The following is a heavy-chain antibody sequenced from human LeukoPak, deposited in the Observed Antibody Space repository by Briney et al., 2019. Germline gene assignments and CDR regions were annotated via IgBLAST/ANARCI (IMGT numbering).Heavy chain of an antibody. J-gene: IGHJ4*02. CDR1: GFTFSSYS. CDR2: ISSSSSYI. D-gene: IGHD2-15*01. CDR3: AGGPHMGEGYCSGGSCYRDY. V-gene: IGHV3-21*01. Sequence: GGSLRLSCAASGFTFSSYSMNWVRQAPGKGLEWVSSISSSSSYIYYADSVKGRFTISRDNAKNSLYLQMNSLRAEDTAVYYCAGGPHMGEGYCSGGSCYRDYWGQGTLVTVSS.